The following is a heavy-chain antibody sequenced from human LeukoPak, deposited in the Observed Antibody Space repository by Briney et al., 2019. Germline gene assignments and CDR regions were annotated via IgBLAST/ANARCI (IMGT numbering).Heavy chain of an antibody. CDR3: ARGHWQVEV. CDR1: GFTFSTYY. CDR2: INPDGSAM. J-gene: IGHJ4*02. Sequence: GGSLRLSCAASGFTFSTYYMSWFRQVPEMGLEWVSYINPDGSAMFYADSVKGRFTISRDNARNSLYLQMNTLRAEDTAVYYCARGHWQVEVWGQGALVTVSS. D-gene: IGHD1-1*01. V-gene: IGHV3-11*01.